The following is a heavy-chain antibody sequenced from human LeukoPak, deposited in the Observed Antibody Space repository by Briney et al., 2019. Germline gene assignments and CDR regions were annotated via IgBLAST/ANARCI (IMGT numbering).Heavy chain of an antibody. CDR3: ARDPPNCSSTSCYIRARDPYFDY. V-gene: IGHV1-69*04. Sequence: SVKVSCKASGGTFSSYTISWVRQAPGQGLEWMGRIIPVLGIANYAQKFQGRVTITADKSTSTAYMELSSLRSEDTAVYYCARDPPNCSSTSCYIRARDPYFDYWGQGTLVTVSS. CDR1: GGTFSSYT. D-gene: IGHD2-2*02. CDR2: IIPVLGIA. J-gene: IGHJ4*02.